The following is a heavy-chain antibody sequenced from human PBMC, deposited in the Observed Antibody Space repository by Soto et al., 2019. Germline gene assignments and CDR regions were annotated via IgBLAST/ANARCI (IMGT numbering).Heavy chain of an antibody. CDR3: ARGRTVRDHDDFDL. CDR2: MSYDGNSK. Sequence: QVQLVESGGCVVQPGRSLRLSCAASGFTFSSYSMHWVRQAPGKGLEWVAAMSYDGNSKYFADSVKGRFTISRDNSKNTLSLQMNSLGAEDSAVYYCARGRTVRDHDDFDLWGQGTLVTVSS. J-gene: IGHJ4*02. CDR1: GFTFSSYS. D-gene: IGHD2-21*01. V-gene: IGHV3-30-3*01.